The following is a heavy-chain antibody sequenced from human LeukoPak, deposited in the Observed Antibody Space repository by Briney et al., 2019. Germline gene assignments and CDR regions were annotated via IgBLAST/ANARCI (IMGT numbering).Heavy chain of an antibody. CDR1: EFSVGSNY. D-gene: IGHD4-23*01. Sequence: GGSLRLSCAASEFSVGSNYMTWVRQAPGKGLEWVSLIYSGGSTYYADSVKGRFTISRDNAKNTLYLQMNSLRAEDTAVYYCASRGVVTGAFDIWGQGTMVTVSS. V-gene: IGHV3-66*01. J-gene: IGHJ3*02. CDR3: ASRGVVTGAFDI. CDR2: IYSGGST.